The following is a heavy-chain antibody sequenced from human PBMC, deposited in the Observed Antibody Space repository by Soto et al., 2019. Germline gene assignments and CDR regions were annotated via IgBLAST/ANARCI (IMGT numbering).Heavy chain of an antibody. CDR1: AGSISSGGCY. D-gene: IGHD2-2*01. CDR2: IYSSGST. J-gene: IGHJ6*03. Sequence: QVQLQESGPGLVKPSQTLSLTCTVSAGSISSGGCYWSWIRQHPGKGLEWIGYIYSSGSTYYNPALKSRVTVAVDTSKNQFSRKLSSVTAADTAVYYCARSIVVVPAASYYMDVWGKGTTVTVSS. V-gene: IGHV4-31*03. CDR3: ARSIVVVPAASYYMDV.